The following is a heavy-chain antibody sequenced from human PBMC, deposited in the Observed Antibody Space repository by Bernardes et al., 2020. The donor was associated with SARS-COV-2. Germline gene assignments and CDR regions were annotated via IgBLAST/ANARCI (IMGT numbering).Heavy chain of an antibody. J-gene: IGHJ4*02. Sequence: SETLSLTCTVSGGSISSGGYYWSWIRQHPGKGLEWIGYIYYTGSTYYNPSLKSRITISVDTSKNHFSLKLSSVTAADTAVYYCARTTWIELWLRGYYFDFWGQGTLVTVSS. D-gene: IGHD5-18*01. CDR3: ARTTWIELWLRGYYFDF. CDR2: IYYTGST. CDR1: GGSISSGGYY. V-gene: IGHV4-31*03.